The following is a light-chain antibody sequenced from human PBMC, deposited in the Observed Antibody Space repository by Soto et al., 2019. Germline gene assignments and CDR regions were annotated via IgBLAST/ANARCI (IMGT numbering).Light chain of an antibody. CDR1: QSISSY. CDR3: QQSYSTPIT. J-gene: IGKJ5*01. CDR2: AAS. Sequence: DIQMTQSPSSLSASVGDRVTITFRASQSISSYLNWYQQKPGKAPKLLIYAASSLQSGVPSRFSGSGSGTDFTLTISSLQPEGFATYYCQQSYSTPITFGQGTRLEIK. V-gene: IGKV1-39*01.